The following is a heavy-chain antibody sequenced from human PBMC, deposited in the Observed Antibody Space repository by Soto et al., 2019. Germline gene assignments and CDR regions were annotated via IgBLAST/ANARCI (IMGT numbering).Heavy chain of an antibody. D-gene: IGHD2-21*02. CDR2: IHPSGGGS. CDR1: VYTLNTYY. Sequence: ASVTVSCKPSVYTLNTYYLHWVRQAPGQGLEWMGIIHPSGGGSTYAQKFLGRVTMTRDTSTSTVFMELSSLRSADTAVYYCARGGHIAVVTASFDYWGQGTLVTVS. J-gene: IGHJ4*02. CDR3: ARGGHIAVVTASFDY. V-gene: IGHV1-46*02.